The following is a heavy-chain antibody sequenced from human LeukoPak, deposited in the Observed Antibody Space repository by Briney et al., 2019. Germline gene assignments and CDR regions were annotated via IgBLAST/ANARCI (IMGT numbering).Heavy chain of an antibody. J-gene: IGHJ4*02. V-gene: IGHV3-66*01. CDR3: ARGAYSSGWLFDY. CDR2: IYSGGNS. CDR1: GFTVSSYY. Sequence: PGGSLRLSCAASGFTVSSYYMSWVRQTPGKGLEWVSLIYSGGNSYYAGSVKDRFIISRDNSKNTIYLQMNTQRAEDTAVYYCARGAYSSGWLFDYWGQGTLVTVSS. D-gene: IGHD6-19*01.